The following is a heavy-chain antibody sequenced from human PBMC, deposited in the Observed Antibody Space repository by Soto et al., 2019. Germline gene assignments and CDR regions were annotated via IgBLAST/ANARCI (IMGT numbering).Heavy chain of an antibody. J-gene: IGHJ2*01. CDR1: GYTFTSYY. D-gene: IGHD4-4*01. Sequence: ASVKVSCKASGYTFTSYYMHWVRQAPGQGLEWMGIINPSSGSTSYAQKFQGRVTMTRDTSTSTVYMELSSLRSEGTAVYYCARATVTRYFDLWGRGTLVTVSS. CDR2: INPSSGST. V-gene: IGHV1-46*01. CDR3: ARATVTRYFDL.